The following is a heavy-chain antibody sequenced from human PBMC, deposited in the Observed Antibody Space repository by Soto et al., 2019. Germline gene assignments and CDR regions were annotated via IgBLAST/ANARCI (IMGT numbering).Heavy chain of an antibody. J-gene: IGHJ4*02. Sequence: QVQLQESGPGLVKPSQTLSLTCTVSCGSISSGGYYCSWIRQHPGKGMEWIEYIYYSGSTYYNPSLKSRVTISVDTSKSQSSQQLSSVTAADTAVYYCAGWSDSAEQSFDYWGQGKLVTVAA. CDR3: AGWSDSAEQSFDY. D-gene: IGHD1-26*01. CDR2: IYYSGST. V-gene: IGHV4-31*03. CDR1: CGSISSGGYY.